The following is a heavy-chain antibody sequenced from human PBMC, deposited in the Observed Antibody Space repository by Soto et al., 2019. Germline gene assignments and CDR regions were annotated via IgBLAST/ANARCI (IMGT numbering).Heavy chain of an antibody. CDR3: ARDAQIQVDSVHYHVDGFDV. V-gene: IGHV1-18*01. D-gene: IGHD1-26*01. CDR1: GYTFTTYG. Sequence: QVKLVQSGAEVKKPGASVKVSCKASGYTFTTYGISWVRQAPGQGLEWLGWISAYNGNTKYEQKFQGRVTMTTDTSRSTVYMELRSLRSDDTAVYYCARDAQIQVDSVHYHVDGFDVWGQGTKVIVSS. CDR2: ISAYNGNT. J-gene: IGHJ3*01.